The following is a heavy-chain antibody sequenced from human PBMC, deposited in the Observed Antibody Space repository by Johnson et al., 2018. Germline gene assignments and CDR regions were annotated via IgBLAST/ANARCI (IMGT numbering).Heavy chain of an antibody. D-gene: IGHD3-22*01. Sequence: VQLVETGAEVKKPGASVKVSCKASGYTFTSYYMHWVRQAPGQGLEWMGIINPSGGSTSYAQKFQGRVTMTRDTSTSTVYMGLSSLRFEDTAVYYCARMDYYDSSDYSTPDAFDIWGQGTMVTVSS. J-gene: IGHJ3*02. CDR1: GYTFTSYY. V-gene: IGHV1-46*01. CDR3: ARMDYYDSSDYSTPDAFDI. CDR2: INPSGGST.